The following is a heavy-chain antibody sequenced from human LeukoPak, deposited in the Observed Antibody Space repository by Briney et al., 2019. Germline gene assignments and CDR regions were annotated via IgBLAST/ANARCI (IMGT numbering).Heavy chain of an antibody. Sequence: GASVKVSCKASGYTFTSDGISWVRQAPGQGLEWMGWISAYNGNTNYAQKLQGRVTMTTDTSTSTAYMELRSLRSDDTAVYYCARVLIYCGGDCYFFVRTDYYYMDVWGKGTTVTVSS. J-gene: IGHJ6*03. V-gene: IGHV1-18*01. CDR2: ISAYNGNT. D-gene: IGHD2-21*01. CDR3: ARVLIYCGGDCYFFVRTDYYYMDV. CDR1: GYTFTSDG.